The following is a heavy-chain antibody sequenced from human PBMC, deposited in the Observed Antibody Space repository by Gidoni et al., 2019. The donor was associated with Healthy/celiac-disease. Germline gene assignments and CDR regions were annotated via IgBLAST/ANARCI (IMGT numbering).Heavy chain of an antibody. CDR1: GFTFSNNV. Sequence: QVQLVESGGGVVQPGRSLRLSCAASGFTFSNNVMHWVRQAPGKGLEWVAIISNEGTNKYYADSVGGRFTISRDNSKNTLYLQMNSLRAEDTAVYYCAKDGLGYCSGGSCYSAAGIDYWGQGTLVTVSS. J-gene: IGHJ4*02. CDR3: AKDGLGYCSGGSCYSAAGIDY. V-gene: IGHV3-30*18. D-gene: IGHD2-15*01. CDR2: ISNEGTNK.